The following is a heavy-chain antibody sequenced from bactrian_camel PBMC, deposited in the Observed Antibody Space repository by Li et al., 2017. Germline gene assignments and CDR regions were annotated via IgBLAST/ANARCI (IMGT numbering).Heavy chain of an antibody. CDR1: GYTLPMN. D-gene: IGHD4*01. CDR3: VTMTGNWDFPN. J-gene: IGHJ4*01. Sequence: HVQLVESGGGSVQAGESLRLSCVASGYTLPMNMGWFRQAPGNEREGVASIENDGRIKYTDSVKGRFTISKDTAKVTVYLQMNSLKPEDMAVYYCVTMTGNWDFPNWGQGTQVTVS. CDR2: IENDGRI. V-gene: IGHV3S53*01.